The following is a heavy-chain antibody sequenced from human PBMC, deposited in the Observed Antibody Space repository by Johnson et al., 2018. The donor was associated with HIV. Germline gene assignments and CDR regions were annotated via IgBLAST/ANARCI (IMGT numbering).Heavy chain of an antibody. CDR2: ISYDGSNK. CDR3: ARERRPWGPDAFDI. V-gene: IGHV3-30*04. D-gene: IGHD3-16*01. Sequence: QVQLVESGGGVVQPGRSLRLSCAASGFTFSSYAMHWVHQAPGKGLEWVAVISYDGSNKYYADSVKGRFTISRDNSKNTLYLQMNSLRAEDTAVYYCARERRPWGPDAFDIWGQGTMVTFSS. J-gene: IGHJ3*02. CDR1: GFTFSSYA.